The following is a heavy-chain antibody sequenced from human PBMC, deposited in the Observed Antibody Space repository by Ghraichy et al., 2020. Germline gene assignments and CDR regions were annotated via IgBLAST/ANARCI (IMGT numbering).Heavy chain of an antibody. J-gene: IGHJ4*02. CDR1: GFTFSSYA. D-gene: IGHD6-13*01. V-gene: IGHV3-23*01. CDR2: ISGSGGST. CDR3: AKGTRGSSWSPYYFDY. Sequence: GGSLRLSCAASGFTFSSYAMSWVRQAPGKGLEWVSAISGSGGSTYYADSVKGRFTISRDNSKNTLYLQMNSLRAEDTAVYYCAKGTRGSSWSPYYFDYWGQGTLVTVSS.